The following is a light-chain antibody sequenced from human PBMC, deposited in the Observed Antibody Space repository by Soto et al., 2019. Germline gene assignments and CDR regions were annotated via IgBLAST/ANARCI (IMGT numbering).Light chain of an antibody. CDR2: AAT. Sequence: DILMTQSPSSVSASIGDRVTITCRASQDIRSLLAWFQQKPGKAPKLLIFAATNLQSGVPSRFSGSGSGTNFTLIISSLQPEDFATYYCQQATSPLTFGGGTEVELK. J-gene: IGKJ4*01. CDR1: QDIRSL. CDR3: QQATSPLT. V-gene: IGKV1-12*01.